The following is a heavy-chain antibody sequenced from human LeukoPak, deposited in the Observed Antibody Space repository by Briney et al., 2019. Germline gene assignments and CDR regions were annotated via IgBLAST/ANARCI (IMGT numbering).Heavy chain of an antibody. J-gene: IGHJ4*02. CDR3: AREAADSSVCVF. CDR2: INPNTGGT. CDR1: GYTFTAHY. Sequence: ASVKVSCKASGYTFTAHYIHWMRQAPGRGLEWVGWINPNTGGTEFAQNVQGRVTMTRDTSINTVYMELNRLTSDDTAVFYCAREAADSSVCVFWGQGSLVTVSS. V-gene: IGHV1-2*02. D-gene: IGHD2-8*01.